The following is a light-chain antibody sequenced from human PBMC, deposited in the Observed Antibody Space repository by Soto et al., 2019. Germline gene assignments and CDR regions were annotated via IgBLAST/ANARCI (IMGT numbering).Light chain of an antibody. Sequence: DIQLTQSPSTLSASVGDRVTFTCRASQSLNSRLAWYQQKPGKAPNLLIYAASSLQSGVPSRFSGSGSGTDFTLTISSLQPEDCATYYCQYRGTFGQGTKVDIK. CDR1: QSLNSR. CDR3: QYRGT. V-gene: IGKV1-39*01. CDR2: AAS. J-gene: IGKJ1*01.